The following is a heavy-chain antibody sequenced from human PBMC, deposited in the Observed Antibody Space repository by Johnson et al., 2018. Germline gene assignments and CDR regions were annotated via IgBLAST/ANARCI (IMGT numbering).Heavy chain of an antibody. CDR1: GFTFSSYD. V-gene: IGHV3-13*01. Sequence: QLVQSGGGLVQPGGSLRLSCAASGFTFSSYDMHWVRQATGKGLEWVSAIGTAGDTYYPGSVKVRCTISRENAKNSLYLQMTSLRSGDTAVYYRARRIRARFWAAAVNYGMDVWGQGTTVTVSS. J-gene: IGHJ6*02. CDR3: ARRIRARFWAAAVNYGMDV. D-gene: IGHD6-13*01. CDR2: IGTAGDT.